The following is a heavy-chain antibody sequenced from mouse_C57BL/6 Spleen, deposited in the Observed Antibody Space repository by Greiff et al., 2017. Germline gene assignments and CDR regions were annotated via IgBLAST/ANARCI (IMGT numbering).Heavy chain of an antibody. J-gene: IGHJ3*01. CDR1: GFTFSDYG. CDR2: ISSGSSTI. CDR3: ARAGPSWFAY. Sequence: EVQLVESGGGLVKPGGSLKLSCAASGFTFSDYGMHWVRQAPEKGLEWVAYISSGSSTIYYADTVKGRFTISRDNAKNTLFLQMTRLRSEDTAMYYCARAGPSWFAYWGQGTLVTVSA. D-gene: IGHD4-1*01. V-gene: IGHV5-17*01.